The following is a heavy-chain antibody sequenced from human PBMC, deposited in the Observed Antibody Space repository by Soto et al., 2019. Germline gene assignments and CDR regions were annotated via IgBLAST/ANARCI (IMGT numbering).Heavy chain of an antibody. Sequence: PVGSLRLSCAVSGFTLTSYAMTWVRQAPGKGLEWVSAISGSGGSEFYADSVKGRFTISRDNSKNTLYLQMKSLRAEDTALYYCAKGDTTMITDYYAMDVWGQGTTVTVSS. D-gene: IGHD5-18*01. CDR3: AKGDTTMITDYYAMDV. J-gene: IGHJ6*02. CDR2: ISGSGGSE. V-gene: IGHV3-23*01. CDR1: GFTLTSYA.